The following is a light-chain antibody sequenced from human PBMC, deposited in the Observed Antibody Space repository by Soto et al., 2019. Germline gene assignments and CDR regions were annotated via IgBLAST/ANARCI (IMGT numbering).Light chain of an antibody. CDR2: DVS. CDR1: QSVIRY. J-gene: IGKJ1*01. Sequence: EIVLTQSPGTLSFSPGDRATLSCRASQSVIRYLAWYQQRPGQAPRLLIYDVSDRATGIPARFTGSGSGTDFTLTISSLEPEDVAIYYCQHRSNWPGTFGQGTKVDIK. V-gene: IGKV3-11*01. CDR3: QHRSNWPGT.